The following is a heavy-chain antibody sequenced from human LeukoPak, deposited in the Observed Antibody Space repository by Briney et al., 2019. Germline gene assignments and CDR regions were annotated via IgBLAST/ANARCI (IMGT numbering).Heavy chain of an antibody. CDR1: GYTFTSYG. J-gene: IGHJ3*02. D-gene: IGHD3-10*01. V-gene: IGHV1-18*01. CDR3: ARYTLSTMVRVFDAFDI. CDR2: ISAYNGNT. Sequence: ASVKVSCKASGYTFTSYGISWVRQAPGQGLEWMGWISAYNGNTNYAQKLQGRVTMTTDTSTSTAYMELRSLRSDDTAVYYCARYTLSTMVRVFDAFDIWGQGTMVTVSS.